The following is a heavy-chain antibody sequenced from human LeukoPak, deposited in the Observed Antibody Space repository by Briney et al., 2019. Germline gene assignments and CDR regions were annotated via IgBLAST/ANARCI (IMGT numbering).Heavy chain of an antibody. J-gene: IGHJ6*02. CDR1: GYSFTTYW. Sequence: GESLKISCKASGYSFTTYWIGWVRQMPGKGLEWMGIIYPADSTAHYSPSFQGQVTISVDKSINTAYLQWSRLKASDTAMYYCARQKEDVAAPGTSYYYYYGMDVWGQGTSVTVSS. D-gene: IGHD6-13*01. CDR2: IYPADSTA. CDR3: ARQKEDVAAPGTSYYYYYGMDV. V-gene: IGHV5-51*01.